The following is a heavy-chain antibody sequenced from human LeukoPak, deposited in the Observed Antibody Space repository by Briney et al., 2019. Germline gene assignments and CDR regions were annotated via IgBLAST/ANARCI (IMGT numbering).Heavy chain of an antibody. Sequence: PSETLSLTCTVSGGSISSYYWSWIRQPPGKGLEWIGYIYYSGSTNYNPSLKSRVTISVDTSKNQFSLKLSSVTAADTAVYYCARRVSRFRVYYFDYWGQGTLVTVSS. J-gene: IGHJ4*02. D-gene: IGHD3-10*01. V-gene: IGHV4-59*01. CDR1: GGSISSYY. CDR3: ARRVSRFRVYYFDY. CDR2: IYYSGST.